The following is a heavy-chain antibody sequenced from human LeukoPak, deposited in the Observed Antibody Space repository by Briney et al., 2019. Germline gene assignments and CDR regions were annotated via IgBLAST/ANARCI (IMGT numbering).Heavy chain of an antibody. D-gene: IGHD3-3*01. CDR1: GDSISNSNYY. CDR3: ARLFAVVTRFFDY. V-gene: IGHV4-39*01. CDR2: IYYSGSS. J-gene: IGHJ4*02. Sequence: TSETLSLTCTVSGDSISNSNYYWGWIRQPPGKGLEWVGNIYYSGSSYYNPSLKSRVTISVDTSKNQFSLKLSSVTAADTAVYYCARLFAVVTRFFDYWGQGTLVTVSS.